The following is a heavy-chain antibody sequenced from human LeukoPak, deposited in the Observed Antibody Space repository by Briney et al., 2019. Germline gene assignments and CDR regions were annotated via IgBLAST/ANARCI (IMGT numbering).Heavy chain of an antibody. D-gene: IGHD3-16*02. Sequence: PSQTLSLTCTVSGGSISSGNYYWSWIRQPAGKGLEWIGHIYTNGSTNYNPSLKSRVTMSVDTSKNQLSLKLTSVTAADTAVYFCAQTGNVWGSYRPPVYWGQGTLVTVSS. CDR3: AQTGNVWGSYRPPVY. CDR2: IYTNGST. V-gene: IGHV4-61*09. CDR1: GGSISSGNYY. J-gene: IGHJ4*02.